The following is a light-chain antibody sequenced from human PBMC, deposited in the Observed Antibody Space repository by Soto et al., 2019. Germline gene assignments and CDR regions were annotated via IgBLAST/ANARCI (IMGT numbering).Light chain of an antibody. CDR2: AAS. V-gene: IGKV1-39*01. CDR3: QQSYSTPMYT. Sequence: DIQMTQSPSSLSASVGDRVTITCRASQSISSYLNWYQQKPGKAPKLLIYAASSLQSGVPSRFSGSRAGTDLPLTISSLQPEDFATYYCQQSYSTPMYTFGQGTKLEIK. J-gene: IGKJ2*01. CDR1: QSISSY.